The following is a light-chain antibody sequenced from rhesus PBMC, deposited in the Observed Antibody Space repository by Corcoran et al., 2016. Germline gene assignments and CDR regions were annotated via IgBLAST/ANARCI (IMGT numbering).Light chain of an antibody. CDR3: LQHSNWPRT. V-gene: IGKV3-24*01. Sequence: EIVMTQSPATLSLSPGERATLSCRARQCVSSSLAWYQQTPGQAPRLLIYGASRRAPGIPDRFSGRGSGTDFTLTLNSLGPEDVAVYYVLQHSNWPRTFGQGTKVEIK. CDR1: QCVSSS. CDR2: GAS. J-gene: IGKJ1*01.